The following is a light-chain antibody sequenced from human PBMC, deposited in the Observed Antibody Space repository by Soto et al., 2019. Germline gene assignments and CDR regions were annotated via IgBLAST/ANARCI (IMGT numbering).Light chain of an antibody. CDR3: TSYSRYRVLV. CDR1: STDVGASNN. CDR2: DVS. Sequence: QSALTQPRSVSGSHGQSVTISRTGTSTDVGASNNVSWYQQLPGRAPKLMIYDVSERPSGVPDRFSGSNSGNTASLTISGLQAEDEADYYCTSYSRYRVLVFGGGTKVTVL. V-gene: IGLV2-11*01. J-gene: IGLJ3*02.